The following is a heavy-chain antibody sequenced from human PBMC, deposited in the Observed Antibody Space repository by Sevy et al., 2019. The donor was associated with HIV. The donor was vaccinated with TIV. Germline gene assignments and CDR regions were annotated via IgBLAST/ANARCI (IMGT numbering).Heavy chain of an antibody. V-gene: IGHV3-66*02. CDR1: GFTVNDKY. CDR3: VSLFLSYRSGWSYFDY. D-gene: IGHD6-19*01. CDR2: IFSSGST. Sequence: GGLRLSCAISGFTVNDKYIIWVRQAPGKGLEWVSVIFSSGSTYYADSAKGRFTISRDNSKNTVDLQMNSVRAEDTAVYYCVSLFLSYRSGWSYFDYWGQGTLVTVSS. J-gene: IGHJ4*02.